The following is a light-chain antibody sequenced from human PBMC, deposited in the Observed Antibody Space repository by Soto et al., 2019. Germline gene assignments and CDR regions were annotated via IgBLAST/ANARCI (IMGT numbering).Light chain of an antibody. CDR1: SSNVGSHF. V-gene: IGLV1-47*01. CDR3: CSYAGSSTPYV. Sequence: QSVLTQPPSASGTPGQSLTMSCSGSSSNVGSHFVYWYQHLPGTAPKLLIYRDAQRPSGVPARFFGSKSGTSASLAISGLRSEDEADYYCCSYAGSSTPYVFGTGTKVTVL. CDR2: RDA. J-gene: IGLJ1*01.